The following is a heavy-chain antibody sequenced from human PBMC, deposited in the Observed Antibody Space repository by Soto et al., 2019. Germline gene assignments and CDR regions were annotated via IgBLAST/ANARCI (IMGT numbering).Heavy chain of an antibody. V-gene: IGHV3-21*06. CDR2: ISSTTNYI. Sequence: GGSLRLSCAASGFTFTRYSMNWVRQAPGKGLEWVSSISSTTNYIYYGDSMKDRFTISRDNAKNSLYLEMNSLRAEDTAVYYCARESEDLTSNFDYWGQGTLVTVSS. CDR3: ARESEDLTSNFDY. J-gene: IGHJ4*02. CDR1: GFTFTRYS.